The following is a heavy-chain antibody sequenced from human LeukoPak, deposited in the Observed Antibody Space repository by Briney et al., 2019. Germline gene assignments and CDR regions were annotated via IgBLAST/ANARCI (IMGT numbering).Heavy chain of an antibody. CDR2: INSDGSST. D-gene: IGHD1-1*01. CDR3: ARAVQPGVFAFDI. CDR1: GFTFRNAW. J-gene: IGHJ3*02. V-gene: IGHV3-74*01. Sequence: GGSLRLSCAASGFTFRNAWMTWVRQAPGEGLEWVSRINSDGSSTSYADSVKGRFTLSSDNAKNTLYLQMNSLRAEDTAVYYCARAVQPGVFAFDIWGQGTMVTVSS.